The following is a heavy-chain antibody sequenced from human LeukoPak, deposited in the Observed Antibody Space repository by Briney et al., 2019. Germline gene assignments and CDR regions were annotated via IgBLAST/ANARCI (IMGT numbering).Heavy chain of an antibody. J-gene: IGHJ4*02. D-gene: IGHD4-23*01. CDR2: ISGSGGST. V-gene: IGHV3-23*01. CDR1: GFTFSSYA. CDR3: ARPLGGNSEGVDY. Sequence: GGSLRLSCAASGFTFSSYAMSWVRQAPGKGLEWVSAISGSGGSTYYADSVKGRFTISRDNSKNTLYLQMNSLRSEDTAVYYCARPLGGNSEGVDYWGQGTLVTVSS.